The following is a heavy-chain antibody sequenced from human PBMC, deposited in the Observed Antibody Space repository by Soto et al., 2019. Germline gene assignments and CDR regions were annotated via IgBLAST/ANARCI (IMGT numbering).Heavy chain of an antibody. CDR3: ARDIAVRRIDE. CDR2: IWYDGSAT. D-gene: IGHD6-6*01. J-gene: IGHJ4*02. Sequence: QVQLVQSGGGVVQPGKSLRLSCGASGFTFSLYGMHWVRQAPGKGLEWVSFIWYDGSATYYGDSVKGRFTISKDDSTNTLYLQMNSLRAEDTAVHYCARDIAVRRIDEWGQGTLVTVAS. V-gene: IGHV3-33*01. CDR1: GFTFSLYG.